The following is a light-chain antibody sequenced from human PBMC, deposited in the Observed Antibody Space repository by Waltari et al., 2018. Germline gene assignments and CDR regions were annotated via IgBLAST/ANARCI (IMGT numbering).Light chain of an antibody. CDR1: ALPKQY. V-gene: IGLV3-25*03. CDR2: KDS. J-gene: IGLJ2*01. Sequence: SYELTQPPSVSVSPGQTARITCSGDALPKQYAYWYQQKPCQAPVMVIFKDSERPSGIPERFSGSSSGTTVTLTISGVQAEDEADYYCQSANSNGTFVVFGGGTKLSVL. CDR3: QSANSNGTFVV.